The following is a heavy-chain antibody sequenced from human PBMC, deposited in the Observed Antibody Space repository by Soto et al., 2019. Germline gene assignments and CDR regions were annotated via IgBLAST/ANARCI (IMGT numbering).Heavy chain of an antibody. V-gene: IGHV3-23*01. Sequence: GSLRLSCAASGFTFSSNAMSWVRRAPGKGLEWVSGITGSGGITDYADSVKGQFTISRDNSRNTLYLQMNYLRVEDTAVYFCAKHTTFYFDRTVPGDYFDSWGQGTLVTVSS. D-gene: IGHD3-22*01. CDR1: GFTFSSNA. J-gene: IGHJ4*02. CDR3: AKHTTFYFDRTVPGDYFDS. CDR2: ITGSGGIT.